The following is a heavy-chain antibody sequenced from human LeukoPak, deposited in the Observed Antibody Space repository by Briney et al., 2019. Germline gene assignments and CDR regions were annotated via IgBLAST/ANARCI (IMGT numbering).Heavy chain of an antibody. J-gene: IGHJ6*02. CDR1: GGAFSSYA. D-gene: IGHD4-17*01. V-gene: IGHV1-69*04. Sequence: ASVKVSCTASGGAFSSYAISWVRQAPGQGLEWMGRIIPILGIANYAQKFQGRVTITADKSTSTAYMELSSLRSEDTAVYYCARDFTRGDFYYYGMDVWGQGTTVTVSS. CDR3: ARDFTRGDFYYYGMDV. CDR2: IIPILGIA.